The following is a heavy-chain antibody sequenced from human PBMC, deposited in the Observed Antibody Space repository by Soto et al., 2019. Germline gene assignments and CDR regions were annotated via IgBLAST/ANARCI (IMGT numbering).Heavy chain of an antibody. Sequence: EVQLLESGGGLVQPGGSLRLSCAASGFTFSSYAMSWVRQAPGKGLEWVSAISGSGGSTYYADSVKGRFTISRDNSKNTLYLQMNSLRAEDTAVYYCAKPGHSSSTGLHVWELSLYPPVDYWGQGTLVTVSS. CDR3: AKPGHSSSTGLHVWELSLYPPVDY. V-gene: IGHV3-23*01. CDR2: ISGSGGST. J-gene: IGHJ4*02. CDR1: GFTFSSYA. D-gene: IGHD3-16*02.